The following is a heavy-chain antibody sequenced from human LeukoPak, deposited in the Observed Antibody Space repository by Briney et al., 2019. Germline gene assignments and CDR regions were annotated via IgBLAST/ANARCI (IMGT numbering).Heavy chain of an antibody. J-gene: IGHJ3*02. CDR3: ARDHLRYCSSTSCYGAFDI. CDR2: ISAYNGNT. D-gene: IGHD2-2*01. V-gene: IGHV1-18*01. CDR1: GYTFTSYG. Sequence: GASVKVSCKASGYTFTSYGISWVRQAPGQGLEWMGWISAYNGNTNYAQKLQGRVTMTTDTSTSTAYMELRSLRSDDTAVYYCARDHLRYCSSTSCYGAFDIWGQGTMVTVSS.